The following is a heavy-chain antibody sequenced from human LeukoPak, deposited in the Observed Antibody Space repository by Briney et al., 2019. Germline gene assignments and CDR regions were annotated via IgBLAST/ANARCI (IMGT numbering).Heavy chain of an antibody. CDR3: ARDICGYNYGCFDS. D-gene: IGHD5-18*01. J-gene: IGHJ4*02. CDR2: IFNTGST. Sequence: KPSETLSLTCTVSGGSISSYYWGWIRQPAGKAPEWIGRIFNTGSTSYNPSLKSRVTISVDTSKNQFSLNLRSVTAADTAVYYCARDICGYNYGCFDSWGQGTLVTVSS. V-gene: IGHV4-4*07. CDR1: GGSISSYY.